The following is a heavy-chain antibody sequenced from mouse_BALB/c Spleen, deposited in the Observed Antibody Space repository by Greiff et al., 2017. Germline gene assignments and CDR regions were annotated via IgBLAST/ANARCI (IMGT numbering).Heavy chain of an antibody. J-gene: IGHJ3*01. CDR3: ASASPHSWFAY. CDR1: GFTFSSFG. Sequence: EVQLVESGAGLVQPGGSLKLSCAASGFTFSSFGMHWVRQAPEKGLEWVAYISSGSSTIYYADTVKGRFTISRDNPKNTLFLQMTSLRSEDTALYYCASASPHSWFAYWGQGTLVTVSA. V-gene: IGHV5-17*02. CDR2: ISSGSSTI. D-gene: IGHD6-1*01.